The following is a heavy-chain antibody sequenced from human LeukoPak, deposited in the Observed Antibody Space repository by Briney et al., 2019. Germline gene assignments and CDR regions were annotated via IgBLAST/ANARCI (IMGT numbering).Heavy chain of an antibody. Sequence: ASVKVSCKASGYTFTSYYMHWVRQAPGQGLEWMGIINPSGGSTSYAQKFQGRVTMTRDMSTSTVYMELSSLRSEDTAVYYCARDKAYDILTGYYNGNWFDPWGQGTLVTVSS. V-gene: IGHV1-46*01. D-gene: IGHD3-9*01. CDR2: INPSGGST. CDR3: ARDKAYDILTGYYNGNWFDP. CDR1: GYTFTSYY. J-gene: IGHJ5*02.